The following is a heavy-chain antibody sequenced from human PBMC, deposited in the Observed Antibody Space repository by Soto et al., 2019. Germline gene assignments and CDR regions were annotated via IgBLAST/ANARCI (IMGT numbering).Heavy chain of an antibody. D-gene: IGHD6-19*01. CDR3: ARDAGKGVAPDY. CDR2: IWYDGSKK. CDR1: GFSFSNNG. J-gene: IGHJ4*02. V-gene: IGHV3-33*01. Sequence: QVQLVESGGGVVQPGRSLRLSCSASGFSFSNNGMHWVRQAPGKGLEWVAVIWYDGSKKHYGDSVRGRFTISRDDSKNTVYLQMDSLGVEDTAVYFCARDAGKGVAPDYWGQGTLVTVSS.